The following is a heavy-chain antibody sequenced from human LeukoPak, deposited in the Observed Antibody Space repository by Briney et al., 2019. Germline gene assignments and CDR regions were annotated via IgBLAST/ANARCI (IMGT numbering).Heavy chain of an antibody. Sequence: SETLSLTCTVSGGSISSYYWSWIRQPAGKGLEWIGRIYTSGSTNYNPSLKSRVTMSVDTSKNQFSLKLSSVTAADTAVYYCAREILPSSGWYRGYFDYWGQGTLVTVFS. D-gene: IGHD6-19*01. J-gene: IGHJ4*02. CDR3: AREILPSSGWYRGYFDY. V-gene: IGHV4-4*07. CDR2: IYTSGST. CDR1: GGSISSYY.